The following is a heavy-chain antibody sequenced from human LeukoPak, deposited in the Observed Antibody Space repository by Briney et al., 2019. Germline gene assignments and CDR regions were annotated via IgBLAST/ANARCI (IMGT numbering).Heavy chain of an antibody. CDR2: IYSEGSRT. Sequence: GGSLRLSCAGSGFTLSSYWMHWVRHGPGKGLVWVSRIYSEGSRTTYADSVRGRFTISGDNAKNTLNLQMNSLRAEDTAVYYCARDLGQYYDTSDNWFDPWGQGTLVTVSS. J-gene: IGHJ5*02. CDR3: ARDLGQYYDTSDNWFDP. D-gene: IGHD3-22*01. CDR1: GFTLSSYW. V-gene: IGHV3-74*01.